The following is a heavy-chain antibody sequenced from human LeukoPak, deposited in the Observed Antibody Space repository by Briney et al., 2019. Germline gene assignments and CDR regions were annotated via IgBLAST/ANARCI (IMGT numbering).Heavy chain of an antibody. Sequence: PGGSLRLSCAASGFTFSNYAMSWVRQAPGKGLEWVSTISNSDGNTYYADSVKGRFTISRDNSKNTVYLQISTLRTDDAAIYYCAKPYPTLTTSAVLDNWGQGTLVTVSS. J-gene: IGHJ4*02. CDR3: AKPYPTLTTSAVLDN. D-gene: IGHD1-1*01. CDR2: ISNSDGNT. CDR1: GFTFSNYA. V-gene: IGHV3-23*01.